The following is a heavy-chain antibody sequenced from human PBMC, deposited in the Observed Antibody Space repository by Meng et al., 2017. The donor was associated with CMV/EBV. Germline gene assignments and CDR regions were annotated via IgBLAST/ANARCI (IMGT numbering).Heavy chain of an antibody. CDR2: ISYDGSNK. D-gene: IGHD1-20*01. CDR1: GFTFSSYA. V-gene: IGHV3-30*04. CDR3: ARDSRITGNQRLVDY. J-gene: IGHJ4*02. Sequence: GSLRLSCAASGFTFSSYAMHWVRQAPGKGLEWVAVISYDGSNKYYADSVKGRFTISRDNSKNTPYLQMNSLRAEDTAVYYCARDSRITGNQRLVDYWGQGTLVTVSS.